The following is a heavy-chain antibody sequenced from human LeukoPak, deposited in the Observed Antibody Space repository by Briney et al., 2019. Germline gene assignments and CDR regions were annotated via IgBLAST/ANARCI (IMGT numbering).Heavy chain of an antibody. V-gene: IGHV3-11*01. J-gene: IGHJ5*02. Sequence: GGSLRLSCAASGFTFSGYYMSWIRQAPGKGLEWVSYISSSGSTIYYADSVKGRFTISRDNAKNSLYLQMNSLRAEDTAVYYCAASIAARRALNWFDPWGQGTLVTVSS. CDR3: AASIAARRALNWFDP. CDR2: ISSSGSTI. D-gene: IGHD6-6*01. CDR1: GFTFSGYY.